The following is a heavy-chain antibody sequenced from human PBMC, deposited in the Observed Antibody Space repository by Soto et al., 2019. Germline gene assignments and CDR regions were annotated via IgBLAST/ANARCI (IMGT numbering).Heavy chain of an antibody. J-gene: IGHJ4*02. Sequence: SETLSLICASYGGADSGYYWSWIRQPPGKGLEWIGEINHSGSTNYNPSLKSRVTISVDTSKNQFSLKLSSVTAADTAVYYCARGAIAAAGTLPYWGQGTLVTVSS. CDR1: GGADSGYY. V-gene: IGHV4-34*01. CDR3: ARGAIAAAGTLPY. CDR2: INHSGST. D-gene: IGHD6-13*01.